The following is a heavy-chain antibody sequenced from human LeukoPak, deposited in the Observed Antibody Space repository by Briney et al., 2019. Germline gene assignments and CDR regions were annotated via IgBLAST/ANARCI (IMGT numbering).Heavy chain of an antibody. V-gene: IGHV3-74*01. CDR1: GFTFSSYW. D-gene: IGHD3-22*01. Sequence: GGSLKLSCAASGFTFSSYWVHWVGEAPGMLLMSFSRINRDGSDTNYADSVKGRFTISRDNAKNTLYLQMNSLRAEDTAVYYCARRYYYDTSGYYGFFNWGQGTLVTVSS. CDR2: INRDGSDT. J-gene: IGHJ4*02. CDR3: ARRYYYDTSGYYGFFN.